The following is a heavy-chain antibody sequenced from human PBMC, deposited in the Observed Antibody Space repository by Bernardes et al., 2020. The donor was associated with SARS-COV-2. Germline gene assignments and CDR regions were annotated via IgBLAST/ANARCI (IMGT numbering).Heavy chain of an antibody. J-gene: IGHJ4*02. Sequence: SGPTLVKPTQTLTLTCTFSGFSLSTSGVGVGWIRQPPGKALEWLALIYWDDDKRYSPSLKSRLTITKDTSKNQVVLTMTNMDPVDTATYYCAHRGSGWTGGYFDYWGQGTLVTVSS. CDR1: GFSLSTSGVG. D-gene: IGHD6-19*01. CDR2: IYWDDDK. V-gene: IGHV2-5*02. CDR3: AHRGSGWTGGYFDY.